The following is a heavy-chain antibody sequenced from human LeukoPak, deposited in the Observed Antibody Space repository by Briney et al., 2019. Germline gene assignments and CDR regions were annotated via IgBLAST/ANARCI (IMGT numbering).Heavy chain of an antibody. J-gene: IGHJ1*01. D-gene: IGHD3-3*01. Sequence: ASVKVSCKASGYTFTSYGISWVRQAPGQGLEWMGWISAYNGNTNYAQKLQGRVTMTTDTSTSTAYMELRSLRSDDTAVYYCARDGDGGPNYDFWSGYAEYFQHWGQGTLVTVSS. CDR2: ISAYNGNT. V-gene: IGHV1-18*01. CDR1: GYTFTSYG. CDR3: ARDGDGGPNYDFWSGYAEYFQH.